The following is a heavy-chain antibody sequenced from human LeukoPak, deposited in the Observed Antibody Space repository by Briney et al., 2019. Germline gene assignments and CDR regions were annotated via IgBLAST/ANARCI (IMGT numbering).Heavy chain of an antibody. CDR1: GYTLTELP. V-gene: IGHV1-24*01. CDR3: ATDTYSSSSATD. D-gene: IGHD6-6*01. Sequence: ASVKVSCKVSGYTLTELPMHWVRQAPGKGLEWMGGFDPEDGETIYAQKFQGRVTMTEDTSTDTAYMELSSLRSEDTAVYYCATDTYSSSSATDWGQGTLVTVSS. CDR2: FDPEDGET. J-gene: IGHJ4*02.